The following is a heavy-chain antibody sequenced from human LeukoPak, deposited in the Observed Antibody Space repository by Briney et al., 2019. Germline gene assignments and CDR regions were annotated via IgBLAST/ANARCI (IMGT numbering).Heavy chain of an antibody. D-gene: IGHD4-17*01. CDR3: VRVEVTIRLIGDY. V-gene: IGHV1-46*01. CDR2: INPSDGST. J-gene: IGHJ4*02. Sequence: ASVKVSCKASGYTFISYFMHWVRQAPGQGREGVGLINPSDGSTGYARELQGRVTMTRDTSTGTVYMELSGLPSAGTSLCFFVRVEVTIRLIGDYWGQGTLVTVSS. CDR1: GYTFISYF.